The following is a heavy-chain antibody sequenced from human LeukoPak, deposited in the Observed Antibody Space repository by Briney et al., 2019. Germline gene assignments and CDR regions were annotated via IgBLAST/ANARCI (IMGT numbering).Heavy chain of an antibody. V-gene: IGHV3-30*04. D-gene: IGHD3-10*01. Sequence: GGSLRLSCVASGFTFSSYAMHWVRQAPGKGLEWVAVISYDGSYMSYADSVKGRFTISRDNAKSSLYLQMNSLRAEDTAVYYCARPYGSGSYDYWGQGTLVTVSS. J-gene: IGHJ4*02. CDR2: ISYDGSYM. CDR1: GFTFSSYA. CDR3: ARPYGSGSYDY.